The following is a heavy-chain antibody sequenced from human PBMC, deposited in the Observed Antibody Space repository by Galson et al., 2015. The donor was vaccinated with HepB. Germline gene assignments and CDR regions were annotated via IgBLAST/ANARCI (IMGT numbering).Heavy chain of an antibody. CDR1: GFTFSSYV. D-gene: IGHD1-26*01. J-gene: IGHJ4*02. Sequence: SLRLSCAASGFTFSSYVMTWVRQAPGKGLEWVSAISGSGGSTYYADSVKGRITISRDNSKNTLYLQMNSLRAEDTAVYYCAKDLGSGSYNGYRGQGPLVTVSS. V-gene: IGHV3-23*01. CDR2: ISGSGGST. CDR3: AKDLGSGSYNGY.